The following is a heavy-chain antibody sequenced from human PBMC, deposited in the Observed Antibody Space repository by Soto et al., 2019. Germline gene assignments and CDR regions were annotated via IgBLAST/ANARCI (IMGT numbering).Heavy chain of an antibody. D-gene: IGHD3-10*01. J-gene: IGHJ6*02. Sequence: GESLKISCKGSGYSFTSYWIVWVRQMPGKGLEWMGIIYPGDSDTRYSPSFQGQVTISIDKSINTAYLQWSSLQASDTAIYYCARQGRGFIISVSGMDVWGQGTTVTVSS. CDR3: ARQGRGFIISVSGMDV. CDR1: GYSFTSYW. V-gene: IGHV5-51*01. CDR2: IYPGDSDT.